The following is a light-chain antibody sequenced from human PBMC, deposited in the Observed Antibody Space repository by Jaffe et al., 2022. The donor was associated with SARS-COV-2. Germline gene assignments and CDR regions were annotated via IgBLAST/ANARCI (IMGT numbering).Light chain of an antibody. V-gene: IGKV3-15*01. J-gene: IGKJ1*01. CDR1: QSVSSN. Sequence: EIVMTQSPATLSVSPGERATLSCRASQSVSSNLAWYQQKVGQAPRLLIYGASTRATGFPARFSASGSGTEFTLTISSLQSEDFAVYYCQQYNKWPRTFGQGTKVEIK. CDR2: GAS. CDR3: QQYNKWPRT.